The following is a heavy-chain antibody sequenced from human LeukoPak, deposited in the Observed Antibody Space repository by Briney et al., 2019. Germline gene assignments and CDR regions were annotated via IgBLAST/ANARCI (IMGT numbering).Heavy chain of an antibody. CDR1: GFTVSSNY. Sequence: GGSLRLSCAASGFTVSSNYMSWVRQAPGKGLEWVSVIYSGGSTYYADSVKGRFTISRDNSKNTLYLQMNSLRAEDTAVYYCARWKYYYDSSGYYHGGYFDYWGQEPWSPSPQ. D-gene: IGHD3-22*01. CDR3: ARWKYYYDSSGYYHGGYFDY. J-gene: IGHJ4*01. V-gene: IGHV3-53*01. CDR2: IYSGGST.